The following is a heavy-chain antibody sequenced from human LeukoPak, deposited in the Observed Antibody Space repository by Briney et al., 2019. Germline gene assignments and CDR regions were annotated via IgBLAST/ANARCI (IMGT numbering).Heavy chain of an antibody. J-gene: IGHJ6*03. CDR3: GRVYCSTTSCYDYYDYYMDV. V-gene: IGHV3-20*04. Sequence: GGSLRLSCAASGFKFDDFGMSWVRHVPGKRLEWVSGTNWDGASTGYGDSVKGRFTISRDNVKNSLYLQMNSLRVEDTALYFCGRVYCSTTSCYDYYDYYMDVWGKGTTVTVSS. D-gene: IGHD2-2*01. CDR2: TNWDGAST. CDR1: GFKFDDFG.